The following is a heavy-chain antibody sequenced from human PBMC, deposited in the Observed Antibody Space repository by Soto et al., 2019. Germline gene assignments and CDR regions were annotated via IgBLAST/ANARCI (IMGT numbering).Heavy chain of an antibody. J-gene: IGHJ6*02. CDR2: ISAYNGNT. CDR3: ARGYDFWSGYYTDPDYYYYYGMDV. D-gene: IGHD3-3*01. CDR1: GYTFTSYG. Sequence: VQLVQSGAEVKKPGDTVKVSCKASGYTFTSYGISWVRQDPGQGLEWMGWISAYNGNTNYAQKLQGRVTMTTDTSTSTAYRELRTLRSDDTDVYYSARGYDFWSGYYTDPDYYYYYGMDVWGQGTTVTVAS. V-gene: IGHV1-18*04.